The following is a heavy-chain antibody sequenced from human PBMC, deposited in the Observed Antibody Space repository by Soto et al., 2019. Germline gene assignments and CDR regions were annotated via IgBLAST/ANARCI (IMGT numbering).Heavy chain of an antibody. CDR1: GFTFSSYA. CDR3: AKDFSPYIVGNWFDP. CDR2: ISGSGGST. V-gene: IGHV3-23*01. Sequence: EVQLLESGGGLVQPGGSLRLSCAASGFTFSSYAMSWVRQAPGKGLEWVSAISGSGGSTYYADSVKGRFTISRDNSKKTLYLQMNSLRAEDTAVYYCAKDFSPYIVGNWFDPWGQGTLVTVAS. J-gene: IGHJ5*02. D-gene: IGHD2-15*01.